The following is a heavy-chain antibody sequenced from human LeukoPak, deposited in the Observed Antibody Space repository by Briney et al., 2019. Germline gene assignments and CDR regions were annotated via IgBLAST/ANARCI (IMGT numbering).Heavy chain of an antibody. CDR2: ISSSSSYI. CDR1: GFTFSSYS. Sequence: GGSLRLSCAASGFTFSSYSMNWVRQAPGKGLEWVSSISSSSSYIYYADSVKGRFTISRDNVKNSLYLQMNSLRAEDTAVYYCARTPSAIVVDLYYFDYWGQGTLVTVSS. D-gene: IGHD2-2*01. CDR3: ARTPSAIVVDLYYFDY. V-gene: IGHV3-21*01. J-gene: IGHJ4*02.